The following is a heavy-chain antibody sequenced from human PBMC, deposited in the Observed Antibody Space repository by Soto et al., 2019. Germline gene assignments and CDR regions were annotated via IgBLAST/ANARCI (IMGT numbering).Heavy chain of an antibody. V-gene: IGHV4-4*02. Sequence: SETLSLTCSVSGGSISSSNWCSWVRQPPGKGLEWIGEIFHSGSTNYNPSLKSRVTISVDKSKNQSSLNLNSVTAADTAVYYCARVFTPNIAAAGTFDYWGQGTLVTVSS. D-gene: IGHD6-13*01. CDR1: GGSISSSNW. CDR2: IFHSGST. CDR3: ARVFTPNIAAAGTFDY. J-gene: IGHJ4*02.